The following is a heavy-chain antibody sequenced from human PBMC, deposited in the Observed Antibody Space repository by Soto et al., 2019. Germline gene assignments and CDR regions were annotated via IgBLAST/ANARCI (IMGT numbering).Heavy chain of an antibody. D-gene: IGHD3-22*01. CDR1: GYTFTSDY. J-gene: IGHJ6*02. CDR3: ARSLITMIVVVTGGMDV. Sequence: GASVKLACKASGYTFTSDYMHWVLKAPGQGLEWMGIINPSGGSTSYAQKFQGRVTMTRDTSTSTVYMELSSLRSEDTAVYYCARSLITMIVVVTGGMDVWGQGTTVTVSS. CDR2: INPSGGST. V-gene: IGHV1-46*01.